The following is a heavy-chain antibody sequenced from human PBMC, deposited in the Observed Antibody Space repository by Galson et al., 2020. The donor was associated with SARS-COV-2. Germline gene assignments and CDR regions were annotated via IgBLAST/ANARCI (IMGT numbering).Heavy chain of an antibody. Sequence: SETLSLTCAVYGGSFSGYYWSWIRQPPGKGLEWIGEINHSGSTNYNPSLKSRVTISVDTSKNQFSLKLSSVTAADTAVYYCARGVKSNYLYVPFDYWGQGTLVTVSS. J-gene: IGHJ4*02. CDR3: ARGVKSNYLYVPFDY. V-gene: IGHV4-34*01. D-gene: IGHD4-4*01. CDR2: INHSGST. CDR1: GGSFSGYY.